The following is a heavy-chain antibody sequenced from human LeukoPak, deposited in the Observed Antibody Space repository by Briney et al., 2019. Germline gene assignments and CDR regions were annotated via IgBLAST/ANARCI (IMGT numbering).Heavy chain of an antibody. Sequence: GGSLRLPCAASGFTFNDYYMSWIRQAPGKGLEWLSYINIGGTNTHYADSVKGRFTISRDNAKKSLYLEMNNLRAEDTAVYYCATDGAGFGTWGQGVLVTVSS. V-gene: IGHV3-11*01. CDR3: ATDGAGFGT. CDR1: GFTFNDYY. J-gene: IGHJ5*02. CDR2: INIGGTNT.